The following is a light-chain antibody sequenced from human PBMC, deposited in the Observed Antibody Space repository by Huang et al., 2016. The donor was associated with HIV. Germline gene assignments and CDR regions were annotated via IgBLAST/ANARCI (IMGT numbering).Light chain of an antibody. CDR1: QSISSH. V-gene: IGKV1-39*01. Sequence: DIQMTQSPSSLSASIGDRVTITCRASQSISSHLNWYQQKPGNAPKLLIYGASKLQTGVPSRFSGSGSGTDFTLAISSLQPEDFATYYCQQSYDARTFGQGTKVEI. CDR2: GAS. J-gene: IGKJ1*01. CDR3: QQSYDART.